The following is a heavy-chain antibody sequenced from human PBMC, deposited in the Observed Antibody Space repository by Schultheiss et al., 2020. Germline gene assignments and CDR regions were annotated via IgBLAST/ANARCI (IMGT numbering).Heavy chain of an antibody. CDR1: GFTFSRSA. D-gene: IGHD6-13*01. J-gene: IGHJ4*02. CDR3: ASAGYSSSWYHPDLNF. V-gene: IGHV3-21*01. CDR2: IDLSSTII. Sequence: GGSLRLSCAASGFTFSRSAMSWVRQAPDKGLVWVSSIDLSSTIIYYAGSVKGRFTISRDNAKNSLYLQMNSLRAEDTAVYYCASAGYSSSWYHPDLNFWGQGTLVTVSS.